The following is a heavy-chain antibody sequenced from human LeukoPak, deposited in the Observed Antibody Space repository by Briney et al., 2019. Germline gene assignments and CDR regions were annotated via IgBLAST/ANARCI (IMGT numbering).Heavy chain of an antibody. CDR3: AVTFHGEWLFRKSFDY. D-gene: IGHD6-19*01. CDR2: ISSTSGTI. J-gene: IGHJ4*02. Sequence: GGSLRLSCAASGFTFSSYSMNWVRQAPGKGLEWLSYISSTSGTIYYADSVKGRFTISRDNAKNSLYLQMNSLRDEDAAVYYCAVTFHGEWLFRKSFDYWGQGTLVTVSS. V-gene: IGHV3-48*02. CDR1: GFTFSSYS.